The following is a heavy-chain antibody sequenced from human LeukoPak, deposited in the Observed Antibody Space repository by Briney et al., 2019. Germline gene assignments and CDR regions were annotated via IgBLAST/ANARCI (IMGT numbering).Heavy chain of an antibody. D-gene: IGHD5-24*01. CDR1: GFNFDNFA. CDR3: ARPSPPGDGYNPPDH. CDR2: ISHDGRTK. Sequence: GKSLTLSCVVSGFNFDNFAMHWVRQPLGKGLEWVAVISHDGRTKYYADSMKGRITISRDNSKNTLFLQMNNLRSEDTAIYFCARPSPPGDGYNPPDHWGQGTLVTVSS. J-gene: IGHJ4*02. V-gene: IGHV3-30*04.